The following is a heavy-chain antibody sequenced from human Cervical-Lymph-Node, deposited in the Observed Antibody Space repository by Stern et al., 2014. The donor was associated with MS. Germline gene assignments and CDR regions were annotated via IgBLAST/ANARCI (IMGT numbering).Heavy chain of an antibody. CDR3: ARLDSSGYLY. CDR1: GYTFTSNW. CDR2: IYPDDSDT. V-gene: IGHV5-51*01. D-gene: IGHD3-22*01. Sequence: EDQLVESGAEVKKPGESLKISCKGSGYTFTSNWIAWVRQMPGKGLEWMGTIYPDDSDTTYSPSFHGQVTMSADKSSSTAHLHWSSLKASDTAMYYCARLDSSGYLYWGQGTLVTVSS. J-gene: IGHJ4*02.